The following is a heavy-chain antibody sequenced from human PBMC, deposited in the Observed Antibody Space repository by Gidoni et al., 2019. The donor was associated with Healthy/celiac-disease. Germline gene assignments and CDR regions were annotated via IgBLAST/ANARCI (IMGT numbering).Heavy chain of an antibody. CDR1: GFTFSSYG. D-gene: IGHD1-26*01. Sequence: QVQLVESGGGVVQPGRSLRLSCAASGFTFSSYGMHWVRQAPGKGLEWVAVISYDGSNKYYADSVKGRFTISRDNSKNTLYLQMNSLRAEDTAVYYCAKDGGIVGATTNFDYWGQGTLVTVSS. CDR3: AKDGGIVGATTNFDY. J-gene: IGHJ4*02. CDR2: ISYDGSNK. V-gene: IGHV3-30*18.